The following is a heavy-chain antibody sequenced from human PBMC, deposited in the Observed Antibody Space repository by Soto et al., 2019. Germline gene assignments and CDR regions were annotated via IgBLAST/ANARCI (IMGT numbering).Heavy chain of an antibody. J-gene: IGHJ5*02. D-gene: IGHD3-3*01. CDR3: AREISGFWSGHPNWFDP. Sequence: GASVTVSCKASCYTFPSYGIIWVRQTPGQGLEWMGWISAYNGNTNYAQKLQGRVTMTTDTSTSTAYMELRSLRSDDTAVYYCAREISGFWSGHPNWFDPWGQGTLVTVSS. V-gene: IGHV1-18*01. CDR2: ISAYNGNT. CDR1: CYTFPSYG.